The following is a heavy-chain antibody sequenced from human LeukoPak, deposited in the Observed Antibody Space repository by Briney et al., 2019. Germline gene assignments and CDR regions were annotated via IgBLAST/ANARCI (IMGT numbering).Heavy chain of an antibody. V-gene: IGHV4-61*02. Sequence: SETLSLTCTVSGGSISSGSYYWSWIRQPAGKGLEWIGRIYTSGSTNYNPSLKSRLTISVDTSKNQFSLKLSSVTAADTAVYYCAMVEQWLDSYYFDYWGQGTLVTVSS. D-gene: IGHD6-19*01. CDR1: GGSISSGSYY. CDR3: AMVEQWLDSYYFDY. CDR2: IYTSGST. J-gene: IGHJ4*02.